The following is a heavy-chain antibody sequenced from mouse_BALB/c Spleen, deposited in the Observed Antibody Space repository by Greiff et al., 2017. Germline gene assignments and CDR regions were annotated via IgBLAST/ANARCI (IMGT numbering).Heavy chain of an antibody. Sequence: VQPKPSGPGLVAPSQSLSITCTVSGFSFTSYGVHWVRQPPGKGLEWLGVIWAGGSTKYNSSLMSRLSISKDNSKSQVFLKMNSLQTDDTAMYYCARFYYRYDAMDYWGQGTSVTVSS. CDR2: IWAGGST. D-gene: IGHD2-14*01. CDR3: ARFYYRYDAMDY. CDR1: GFSFTSYG. J-gene: IGHJ4*01. V-gene: IGHV2-9*02.